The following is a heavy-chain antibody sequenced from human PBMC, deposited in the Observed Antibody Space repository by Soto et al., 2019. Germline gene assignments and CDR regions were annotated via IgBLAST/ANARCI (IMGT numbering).Heavy chain of an antibody. CDR2: IYYSGST. CDR1: GGSISSSSYY. J-gene: IGHJ4*02. V-gene: IGHV4-39*01. Sequence: SETLSLTCTVSGGSISSSSYYWGWIRQPPGKGLEWIGSIYYSGSTYYNPSLKSRVTISVDTSKNQFSLKLSSVTAADTAVYYCARLGDSAPWKRWGQGTLVTVSS. CDR3: ARLGDSAPWKR. D-gene: IGHD1-1*01.